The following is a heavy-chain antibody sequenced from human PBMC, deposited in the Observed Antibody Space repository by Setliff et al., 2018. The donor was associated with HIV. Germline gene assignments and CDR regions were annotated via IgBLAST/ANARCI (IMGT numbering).Heavy chain of an antibody. CDR2: ISTHSVYSVNK. CDR1: GYTFTSYG. J-gene: IGHJ6*03. CDR3: ARDLFTSGSDRSRQAGYYYYYYMDV. Sequence: PSVKVSCKAFGYTFTSYGINWVRQAPGQGLEWMGWISTHSVYSVNKNYAQKFQGRVTLTTDTSTSTAYMELRSLRPDDAAVYYCARDLFTSGSDRSRQAGYYYYYYMDVWGKGTTVTVSS. D-gene: IGHD3-10*01. V-gene: IGHV1-18*01.